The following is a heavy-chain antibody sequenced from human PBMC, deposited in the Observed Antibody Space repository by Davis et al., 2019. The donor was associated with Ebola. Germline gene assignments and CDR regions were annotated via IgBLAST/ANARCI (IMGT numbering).Heavy chain of an antibody. CDR1: GFTVSSNY. V-gene: IGHV3-53*01. D-gene: IGHD4-23*01. CDR3: AKDGRKRDGGYYYYGMDV. CDR2: IYSGGST. J-gene: IGHJ6*02. Sequence: GESLKISCAASGFTVSSNYMSWVRQAPGKGLEWVSVIYSGGSTYYADSVKGRFTISRHNSKNTLYLQMNSLRAEDTAVYYCAKDGRKRDGGYYYYGMDVWGQGTTVTVSS.